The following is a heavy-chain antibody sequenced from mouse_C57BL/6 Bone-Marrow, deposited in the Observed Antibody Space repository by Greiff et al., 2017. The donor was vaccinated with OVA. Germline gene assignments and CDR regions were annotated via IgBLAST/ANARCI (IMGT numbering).Heavy chain of an antibody. D-gene: IGHD2-3*01. V-gene: IGHV1-52*01. CDR3: ARAGGYYEDWYFDV. CDR2: IDPSDSET. CDR1: GYTFTSYW. Sequence: QVQLQQPGAELVRPGSSVKLSCKASGYTFTSYWMHWVKQRPIQGLEWIGNIDPSDSETHYNQKFKDKATLTVDKSSSTAYMQLSSLTSEDSAVYYCARAGGYYEDWYFDVWGTGTTVTVSS. J-gene: IGHJ1*03.